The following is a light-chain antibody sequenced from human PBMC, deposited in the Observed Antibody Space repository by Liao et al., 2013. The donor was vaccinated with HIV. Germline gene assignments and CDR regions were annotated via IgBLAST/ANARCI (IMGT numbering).Light chain of an antibody. J-gene: IGLJ2*01. Sequence: SYELTQPPSVSVSPGQTASITCSGDKLGDKYACWYHQKPGQSPVLVIYQDTKRPSGIPERFSGSYSRNTVTLTISGTQAMDEADYYCQAWDSSNVIFGGGTKLTVL. CDR3: QAWDSSNVI. CDR1: KLGDKY. V-gene: IGLV3-1*01. CDR2: QDT.